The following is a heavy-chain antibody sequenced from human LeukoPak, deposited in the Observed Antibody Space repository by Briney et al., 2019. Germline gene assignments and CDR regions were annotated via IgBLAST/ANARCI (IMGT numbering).Heavy chain of an antibody. D-gene: IGHD3-22*01. Sequence: GGSLRLSCAASGFTFSSYWMSWVRQAPGKRLEWVANIKQDGSEKYYVDSVKGRFTISRDNAKNSLYLQMNSLRAEDTAVYYCARTGRSNYYDSSGYYWGQGTLVTVSS. CDR3: ARTGRSNYYDSSGYY. CDR2: IKQDGSEK. J-gene: IGHJ4*02. CDR1: GFTFSSYW. V-gene: IGHV3-7*01.